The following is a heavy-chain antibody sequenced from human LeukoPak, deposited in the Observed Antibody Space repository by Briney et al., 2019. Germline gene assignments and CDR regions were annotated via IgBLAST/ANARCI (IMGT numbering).Heavy chain of an antibody. CDR2: ISGSGGST. Sequence: GGSLRLSCAASGFTFSSYAMSWVRQAPGKGLEWVSAISGSGGSTYYADSVKGRFTISRDNSKNTLYLRMNSLRAEDTAVYYCATTTVVTRYYYYGMDVWGQGTTVTVSS. V-gene: IGHV3-23*01. CDR1: GFTFSSYA. J-gene: IGHJ6*02. D-gene: IGHD4-23*01. CDR3: ATTTVVTRYYYYGMDV.